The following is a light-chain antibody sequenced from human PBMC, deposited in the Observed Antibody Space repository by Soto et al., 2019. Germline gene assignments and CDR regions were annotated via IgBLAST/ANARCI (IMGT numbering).Light chain of an antibody. CDR1: QSVSGSN. CDR3: QQYGGSTRT. J-gene: IGKJ1*01. V-gene: IGKV3-20*01. CDR2: GAS. Sequence: IVLTQSPGTLSLSPGERATLSCRASQSVSGSNLAWYQQKPGQAPRLIIHGASSRATGVPDRITGSGSGTDFTLSISRLEPEDFAVYYCQQYGGSTRTFGQGTKVDIK.